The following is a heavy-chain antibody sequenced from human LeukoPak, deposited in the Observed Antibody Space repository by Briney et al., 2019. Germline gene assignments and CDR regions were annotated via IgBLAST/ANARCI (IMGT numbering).Heavy chain of an antibody. J-gene: IGHJ4*02. CDR1: GYTFTSYY. D-gene: IGHD1-26*01. V-gene: IGHV1-46*01. Sequence: TGGSLRLSCAASGYTFTSYYMHWVRQAPGQGLEWMGIINPSGGSTSYAQKFQGRVTMTRDTSTSTVYMELSSLRSEDTAVYYCARDHGEKVGATRVAFDYWGQGTLVTVSS. CDR3: ARDHGEKVGATRVAFDY. CDR2: INPSGGST.